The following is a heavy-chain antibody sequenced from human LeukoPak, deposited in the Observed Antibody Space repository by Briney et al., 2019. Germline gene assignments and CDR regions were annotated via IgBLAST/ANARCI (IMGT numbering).Heavy chain of an antibody. CDR1: GFTFSSYA. CDR3: ARVAPSGQQLVLGYYYYMDV. J-gene: IGHJ6*03. V-gene: IGHV3-64*01. Sequence: PGGSLRLSCAASGFTFSSYAMHWVRQAPGKGLEYVSAISSNGGSTYYANSVKGRFTISRDNSKDTLYLQMGSLRAEDMAVYYCARVAPSGQQLVLGYYYYMDVWGKGTTVTVSS. D-gene: IGHD6-13*01. CDR2: ISSNGGST.